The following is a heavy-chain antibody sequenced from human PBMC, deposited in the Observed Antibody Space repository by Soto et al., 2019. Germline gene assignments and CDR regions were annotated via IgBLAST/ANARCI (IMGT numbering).Heavy chain of an antibody. CDR3: ARDGYCSGGSCLDGMDV. CDR2: ISSDGSAK. Sequence: PGGSLRLSCGVSGFTLSRYTMHWVRQAPGKGLEWVALISSDGSAKYYADSVKGRFTVSRDGSFYLQMTSLRGEDTAVYYCARDGYCSGGSCLDGMDVWGKGTTVTVSS. CDR1: GFTLSRYT. D-gene: IGHD2-15*01. V-gene: IGHV3-30-3*01. J-gene: IGHJ6*04.